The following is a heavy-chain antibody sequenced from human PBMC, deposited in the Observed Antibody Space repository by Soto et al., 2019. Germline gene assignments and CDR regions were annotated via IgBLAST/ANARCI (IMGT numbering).Heavy chain of an antibody. J-gene: IGHJ3*02. CDR3: ARASVAVAGIDPDAFDI. V-gene: IGHV1-46*03. CDR1: GYTFTSYY. Sequence: ASVKVSCKASGYTFTSYYMHWVRQAPGQGLEWMGIINPSGGSTSYAQKFQGRVTMTRDTSTSTVYMELSSLRSEDTAVYYCARASVAVAGIDPDAFDIWRQGTMVTVSS. D-gene: IGHD6-19*01. CDR2: INPSGGST.